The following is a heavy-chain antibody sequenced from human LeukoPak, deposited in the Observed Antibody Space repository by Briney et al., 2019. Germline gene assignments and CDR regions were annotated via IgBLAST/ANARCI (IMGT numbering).Heavy chain of an antibody. CDR3: ASGSEVVIDY. J-gene: IGHJ4*02. Sequence: KSGGSLRLSCAASGFTFSSYSMNWVRQAPGKGLEWVSSISSSSSYIYYADSVKGRFTISRDNAKNSLYLQMNSLRAEDTAVYYCASGSEVVIDYWGQGTLVTVSS. V-gene: IGHV3-21*01. CDR1: GFTFSSYS. D-gene: IGHD3-10*01. CDR2: ISSSSSYI.